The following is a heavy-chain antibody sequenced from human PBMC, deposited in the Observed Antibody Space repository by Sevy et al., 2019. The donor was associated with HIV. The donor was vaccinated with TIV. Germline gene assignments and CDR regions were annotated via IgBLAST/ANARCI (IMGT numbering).Heavy chain of an antibody. J-gene: IGHJ4*02. Sequence: ASVKVSCKASGYTFTNYYIHWVRQAPGQGLEWMGIINPSGGSTTYAQKFQGRVTMTRDTSTSTVYMQLSSLRSDDTAVYYCTRSAAEAKNFYCGGDCYSDYWGQGTLVTVSS. CDR1: GYTFTNYY. V-gene: IGHV1-46*01. CDR3: TRSAAEAKNFYCGGDCYSDY. CDR2: INPSGGST. D-gene: IGHD2-21*02.